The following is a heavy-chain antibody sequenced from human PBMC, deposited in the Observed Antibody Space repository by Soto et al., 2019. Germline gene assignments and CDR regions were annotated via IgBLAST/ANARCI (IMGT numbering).Heavy chain of an antibody. Sequence: QVQLRESGPRLVKPSGTLSLTCAVSGSSITSSNWWTWVRQPPGKGLEWIGESDHSGSSNYNPSLKSRVTITVDKYKTQFCLTLTSVTAADTAVYYCARRYYYDSSGYCLGDWGQGTLVTVSS. D-gene: IGHD3-22*01. J-gene: IGHJ4*02. CDR2: SDHSGSS. CDR3: ARRYYYDSSGYCLGD. CDR1: GSSITSSNW. V-gene: IGHV4-4*02.